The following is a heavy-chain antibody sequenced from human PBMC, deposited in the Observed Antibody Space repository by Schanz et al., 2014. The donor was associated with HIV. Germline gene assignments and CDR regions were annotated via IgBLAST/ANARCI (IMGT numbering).Heavy chain of an antibody. CDR1: GGSFSSFS. CDR3: ATCLITIGCSS. V-gene: IGHV1-69*01. CDR2: IIPMFGSA. J-gene: IGHJ5*02. D-gene: IGHD1-1*01. Sequence: QVQLVQSGAEVQKPGSSVQVSCKASGGSFSSFSITWVRQAPGQGLEWMGGIIPMFGSANYAQKFLGRVTISADESTSTGYMDLSNLRSDDTAVYYCATCLITIGCSSWGQGTLVTVSS.